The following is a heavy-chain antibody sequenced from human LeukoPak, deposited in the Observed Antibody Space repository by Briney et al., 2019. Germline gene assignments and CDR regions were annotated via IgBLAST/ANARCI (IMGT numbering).Heavy chain of an antibody. CDR2: IYYSGAT. CDR3: ARGCVGGSSTSCWERPSNEPSEYYYYYMDV. Sequence: PSETLSLTCTVSGVSIRSSSFYWGWIRQPPGKGLEWVGNIYYSGATYYNSSLRSRVTISADKSENQFSLKITSVSAADTAVYYCARGCVGGSSTSCWERPSNEPSEYYYYYMDVWGKGTTVTVSS. V-gene: IGHV4-39*01. CDR1: GVSIRSSSFY. D-gene: IGHD2-2*01. J-gene: IGHJ6*03.